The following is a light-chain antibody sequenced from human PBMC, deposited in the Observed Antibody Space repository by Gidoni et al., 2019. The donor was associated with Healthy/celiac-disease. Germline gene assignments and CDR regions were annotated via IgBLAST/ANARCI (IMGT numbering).Light chain of an antibody. J-gene: IGKJ3*01. CDR2: AAS. CDR1: QSISSY. Sequence: GDRVTITCQASQSISSYLNWYQQKPGKAPKLLIYAASSLQSGVPSRFSGSGSGTDFTLTISSLQPEDFATYYCQQSYSTPVFGPGTKVDIK. V-gene: IGKV1-39*01. CDR3: QQSYSTPV.